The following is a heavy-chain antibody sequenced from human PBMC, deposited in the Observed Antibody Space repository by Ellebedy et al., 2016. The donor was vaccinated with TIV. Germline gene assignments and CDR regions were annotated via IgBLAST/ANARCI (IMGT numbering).Heavy chain of an antibody. CDR3: ARSNVDTAMPEDY. J-gene: IGHJ4*02. CDR1: GFTFSSYS. CDR2: ISSSSSYI. Sequence: GESLKISXAASGFTFSSYSMNWVRQAPGKGLEWVSSISSSSSYIYYADSVKGRFTISRDNAKNSLYLQMNSLRAEDTAVYYCARSNVDTAMPEDYWGQGTLVTVSS. V-gene: IGHV3-21*01. D-gene: IGHD5-18*01.